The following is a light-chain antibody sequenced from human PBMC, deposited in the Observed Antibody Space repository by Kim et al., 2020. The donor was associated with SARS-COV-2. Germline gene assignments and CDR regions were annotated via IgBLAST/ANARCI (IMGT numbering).Light chain of an antibody. CDR3: QSADISGTSWI. J-gene: IGLJ2*01. Sequence: SPGQTARITCSGEALPKQFGYWYQQKPGRAPTLVLYSDKERPPWIPERFSGSRSGTTLTLTITGVQTEDEADYFCQSADISGTSWIFGGGTQLTVL. V-gene: IGLV3-25*03. CDR1: ALPKQF. CDR2: SDK.